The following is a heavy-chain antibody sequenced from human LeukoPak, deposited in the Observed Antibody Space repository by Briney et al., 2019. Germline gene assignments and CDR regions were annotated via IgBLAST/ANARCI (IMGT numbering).Heavy chain of an antibody. Sequence: SETLSLTCAIYSESFSGYFWSWIRQPPGKGLEWIGEINHSGSTNYNPSLKSRVTISVDTSKNQFSLKLSSVTAADTAVYYCARREQWLVGDDYWGQGTLVTVSS. CDR2: INHSGST. CDR3: ARREQWLVGDDY. CDR1: SESFSGYF. V-gene: IGHV4-34*01. J-gene: IGHJ4*02. D-gene: IGHD6-19*01.